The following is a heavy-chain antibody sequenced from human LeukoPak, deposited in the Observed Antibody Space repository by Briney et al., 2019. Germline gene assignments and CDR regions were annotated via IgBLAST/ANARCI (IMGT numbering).Heavy chain of an antibody. V-gene: IGHV3-48*03. D-gene: IGHD3-3*01. J-gene: IGHJ4*02. CDR1: GFTFSSYE. CDR2: ISSSCSTI. Sequence: PGGSLRLSCAASGFTFSSYEMNWVRQAPGKGLEWVSYISSSCSTIYYADSVKGRFTISRDNAKNSLYLQMNSLRAEDTAVYYCASAGHGFWSGYFDYWGQGTLVTVSS. CDR3: ASAGHGFWSGYFDY.